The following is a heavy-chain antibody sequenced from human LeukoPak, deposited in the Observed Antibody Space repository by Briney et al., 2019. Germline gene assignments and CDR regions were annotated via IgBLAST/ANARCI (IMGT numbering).Heavy chain of an antibody. Sequence: PGGSLRLSCAASGFTFSSYGMHWVCQAPGKGLEWVAVISYEGSNKYYADSVKGRFTISRDNSKNTLYLQMNSLRAEDTAVYYCAKSAEVQSGSYYGSWFDPWGQGTLVTVSS. D-gene: IGHD1-26*01. J-gene: IGHJ5*02. CDR3: AKSAEVQSGSYYGSWFDP. CDR2: ISYEGSNK. CDR1: GFTFSSYG. V-gene: IGHV3-30*18.